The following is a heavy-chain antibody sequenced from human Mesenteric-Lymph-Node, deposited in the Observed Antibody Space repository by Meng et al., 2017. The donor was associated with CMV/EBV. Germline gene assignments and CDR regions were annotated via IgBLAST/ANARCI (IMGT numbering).Heavy chain of an antibody. J-gene: IGHJ4*02. CDR3: ARLDSSGHYVDC. Sequence: GESLKISCGASGFTFSSYSMNWVRQAPGKGLEWMGIIYPGDSDTRYRPSFQGQVTISADQSISTAYLQWSSLKASDTAMYYCARLDSSGHYVDCWGQGTLVTVSS. CDR1: GFTFSSYS. D-gene: IGHD3-22*01. CDR2: IYPGDSDT. V-gene: IGHV5-51*01.